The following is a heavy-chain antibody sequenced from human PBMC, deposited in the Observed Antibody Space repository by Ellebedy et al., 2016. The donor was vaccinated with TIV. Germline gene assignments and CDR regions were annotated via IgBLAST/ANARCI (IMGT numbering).Heavy chain of an antibody. CDR2: IIPIFGTA. V-gene: IGHV1-69*06. CDR3: ARDGRLGGADY. D-gene: IGHD1-26*01. Sequence: SVKVSXKASGGTFSSYAISWVRQAPGQGLEWMGGIIPIFGTANYAQKFQGRVTITADKSTSTVYMELSSLRSEDTAVYYCARDGRLGGADYWGQGTLVTVSS. CDR1: GGTFSSYA. J-gene: IGHJ4*02.